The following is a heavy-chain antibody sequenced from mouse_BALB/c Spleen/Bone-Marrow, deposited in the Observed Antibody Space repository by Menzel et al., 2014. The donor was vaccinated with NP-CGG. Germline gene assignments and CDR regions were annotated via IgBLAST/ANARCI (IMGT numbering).Heavy chain of an antibody. Sequence: VQLQQSGAKLVRPGVSVKISCKGSGYTFTDHAIHWVKRSHAKGLEWIGVISGYYGDAIYNQKFKGKATMTVDKSSSTAYMELARLTSEDSAIYYCARSGKVRNAMDYWGQGTSVTVSS. CDR2: ISGYYGDA. D-gene: IGHD2-14*01. J-gene: IGHJ4*01. V-gene: IGHV1S137*01. CDR1: GYTFTDHA. CDR3: ARSGKVRNAMDY.